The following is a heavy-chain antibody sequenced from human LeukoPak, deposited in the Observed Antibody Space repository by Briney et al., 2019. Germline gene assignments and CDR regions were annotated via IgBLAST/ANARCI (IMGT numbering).Heavy chain of an antibody. J-gene: IGHJ4*02. CDR3: AKSRQDTAMINYYFDY. CDR1: GFAFSNFA. V-gene: IGHV3-23*01. CDR2: ISGSGVSA. D-gene: IGHD5-18*01. Sequence: GGSLRLSCAVSGFAFSNFAMSWVRQAPGKGLEWVSAISGSGVSAYYRDSVKGRLTISRDNSKNTLLLQMNSLTAEDTAVYYCAKSRQDTAMINYYFDYWGQGTLVTVSS.